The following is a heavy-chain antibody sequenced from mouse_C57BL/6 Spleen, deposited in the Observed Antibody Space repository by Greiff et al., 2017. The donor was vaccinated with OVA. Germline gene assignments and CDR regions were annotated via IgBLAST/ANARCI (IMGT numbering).Heavy chain of an antibody. D-gene: IGHD2-1*01. J-gene: IGHJ3*01. Sequence: VMLVESGPGLVAPSQSLSITCTVSGFSFTSYGVHWVRQPPGKGLEWLVVIWSDGSTTYNSALKSRLSISKDNSKSQVFLKMNSLQTDDTAMYYCARHEGNYGWFAYWGQGTLVTVSA. CDR1: GFSFTSYG. CDR3: ARHEGNYGWFAY. V-gene: IGHV2-6-1*01. CDR2: IWSDGST.